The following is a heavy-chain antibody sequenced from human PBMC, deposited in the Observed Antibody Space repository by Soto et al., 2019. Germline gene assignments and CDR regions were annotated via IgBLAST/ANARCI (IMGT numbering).Heavy chain of an antibody. CDR1: GYSLTSYW. J-gene: IGHJ6*02. CDR2: IYPGDSDT. CDR3: ARFQPTLRDGHPRVYGMDV. V-gene: IGHV5-51*01. D-gene: IGHD5-12*01. Sequence: GESLKISCKGSGYSLTSYWIGWVRQMPGKGLEWMGIIYPGDSDTRYSPSFQGQVTISADKSISTAYLQWSSLKASDTAMYYCARFQPTLRDGHPRVYGMDVWGQATTVTVSS.